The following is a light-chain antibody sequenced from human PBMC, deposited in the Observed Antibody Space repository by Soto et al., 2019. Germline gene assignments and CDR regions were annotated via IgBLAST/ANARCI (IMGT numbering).Light chain of an antibody. CDR3: QQGHNWPLT. Sequence: EIVMTQSPATLSVSPGERATLSCRASQSISSELAWYQQRPGQPPRLLIYGASTRATGVPDRFTGSGSGSDFTLTISGPQSEDFAVYYCQQGHNWPLTFGQGTRLEI. CDR2: GAS. V-gene: IGKV3-15*01. J-gene: IGKJ2*01. CDR1: QSISSE.